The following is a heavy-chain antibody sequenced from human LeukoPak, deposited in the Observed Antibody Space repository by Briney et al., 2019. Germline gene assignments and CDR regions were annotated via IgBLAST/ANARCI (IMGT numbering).Heavy chain of an antibody. Sequence: SETLSLTSTVSGDSISSRSYYWACIRQPPGRGRGLIRIIIYIVSTNSNPSLKSRLTISVDTSKSQFSLKLSSVTAADTAVYYCARLAEDDYGDYHFDLSRPQFDYWGQGTLVTVSS. J-gene: IGHJ4*02. CDR3: ARLAEDDYGDYHFDLSRPQFDY. CDR1: GDSISSRSYY. D-gene: IGHD4-17*01. V-gene: IGHV4-39*01. CDR2: IIYIVST.